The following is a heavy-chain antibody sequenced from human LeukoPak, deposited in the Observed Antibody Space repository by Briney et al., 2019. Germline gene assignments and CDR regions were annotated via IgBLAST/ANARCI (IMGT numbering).Heavy chain of an antibody. Sequence: SETLSLTCAVYGGSFSGYYWSWIRQPPGKGLEWIGEINHSGSTSYNPSLKSRVTISVDTSKNQFSLKLSSVTAADTAVYYCVYDYVWGSYRYTDYWGQGTLVTVSS. CDR1: GGSFSGYY. V-gene: IGHV4-34*01. CDR3: VYDYVWGSYRYTDY. D-gene: IGHD3-16*02. J-gene: IGHJ4*02. CDR2: INHSGST.